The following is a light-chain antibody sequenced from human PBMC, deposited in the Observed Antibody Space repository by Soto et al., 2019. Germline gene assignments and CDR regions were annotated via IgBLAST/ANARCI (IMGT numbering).Light chain of an antibody. CDR2: AAS. J-gene: IGKJ3*01. V-gene: IGKV1-39*01. CDR1: QSISSY. CDR3: QQSYSTPLT. Sequence: DIQMTQSPSSLSASVGDRVTITCRASQSISSYLNWYQQKPGKAPKLLIYAASSLQSGVPSRFSGSGSGTDFTLTISSLQPEDFATYYCQQSYSTPLTFGPGTRWIS.